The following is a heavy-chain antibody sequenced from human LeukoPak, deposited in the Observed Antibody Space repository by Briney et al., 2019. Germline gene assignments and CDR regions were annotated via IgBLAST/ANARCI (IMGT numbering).Heavy chain of an antibody. J-gene: IGHJ4*02. Sequence: PGGTLRLSCAASGFIFSSYGMTWVRQAPGKGLEWGSAISGSGSGGSTYYADSVKGRFTISRDNSKNTLYLQVNSLRVEDTAVYYCAKATSVTTLFDYWGQGTLVTVSS. CDR3: AKATSVTTLFDY. CDR1: GFIFSSYG. CDR2: ISGSGSGGST. D-gene: IGHD4-17*01. V-gene: IGHV3-23*01.